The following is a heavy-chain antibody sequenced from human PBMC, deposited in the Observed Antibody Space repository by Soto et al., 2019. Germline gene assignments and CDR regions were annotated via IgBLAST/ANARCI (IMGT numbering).Heavy chain of an antibody. CDR3: AKVAGGNTSLFAY. Sequence: GESLKISCAASGFTFSGYSMKWVRQAPGKGLEWVSSISSSSTYIFYADSVKGRFTISRDNAKNSLYLQMNSLRAEDTVLFYCAKVAGGNTSLFAYWGQGTPVTVSS. D-gene: IGHD3-16*01. J-gene: IGHJ4*02. CDR1: GFTFSGYS. CDR2: ISSSSTYI. V-gene: IGHV3-21*01.